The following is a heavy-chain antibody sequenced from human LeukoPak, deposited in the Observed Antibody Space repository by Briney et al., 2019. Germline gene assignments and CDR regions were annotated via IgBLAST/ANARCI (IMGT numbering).Heavy chain of an antibody. V-gene: IGHV1-24*01. Sequence: ASVKVSCEVSGYTLTELSMHWVRQAPGKGLEWMGGFDPEDGETIYAQKFQGRVTMTEDTSTDTAYMELSSLRSEDTAVYYCATQDSSGYYLAFDIWGQGTTVTVSS. CDR2: FDPEDGET. CDR3: ATQDSSGYYLAFDI. J-gene: IGHJ3*02. D-gene: IGHD3-22*01. CDR1: GYTLTELS.